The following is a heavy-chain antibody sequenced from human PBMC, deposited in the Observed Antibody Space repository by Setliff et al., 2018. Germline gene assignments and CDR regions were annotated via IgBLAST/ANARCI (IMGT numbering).Heavy chain of an antibody. V-gene: IGHV3-11*04. CDR3: ARVYAYSYGFDS. J-gene: IGHJ4*02. Sequence: GGSLSLTCPVSGGSISSSSYYWGWIRQAPGKGLEWLSNIRNDGATTSYADSVRGRFTISRDNAKNSLYLQMNSLRAEDTAVYYCARVYAYSYGFDSWGQGTQVTVSS. CDR2: IRNDGATT. CDR1: GGSISSSSYY. D-gene: IGHD5-18*01.